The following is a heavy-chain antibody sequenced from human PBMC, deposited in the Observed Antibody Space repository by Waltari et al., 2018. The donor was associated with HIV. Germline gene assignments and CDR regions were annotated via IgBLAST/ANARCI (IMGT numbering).Heavy chain of an antibody. Sequence: QVQLVQSGAEVKKPRASVKVSCTASGYVFIRYDINWVRQAPGQGLELMGWMNPNSGNTGSAQKLQGRLTMTWNISTNTAYMELSSLSSEDTAVYYCARGPTTLVKYHDFWGQGSLVTVSS. CDR1: GYVFIRYD. J-gene: IGHJ4*02. CDR2: MNPNSGNT. V-gene: IGHV1-8*01. CDR3: ARGPTTLVKYHDF. D-gene: IGHD4-17*01.